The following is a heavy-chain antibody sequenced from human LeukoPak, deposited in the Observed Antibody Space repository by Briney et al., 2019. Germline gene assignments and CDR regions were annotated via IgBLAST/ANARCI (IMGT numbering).Heavy chain of an antibody. Sequence: GASVKVSCKASGYTFTGYYMHWVRQAPGQGLEWMGWISAYNGNTNYAQKLQGRVTMTTDTSTSTAYMELRSLRSDDTAVYYCARDFVEGYSYSPHSRYYYMDVWGKGTTVTVSS. V-gene: IGHV1-18*04. J-gene: IGHJ6*03. D-gene: IGHD5-18*01. CDR1: GYTFTGYY. CDR3: ARDFVEGYSYSPHSRYYYMDV. CDR2: ISAYNGNT.